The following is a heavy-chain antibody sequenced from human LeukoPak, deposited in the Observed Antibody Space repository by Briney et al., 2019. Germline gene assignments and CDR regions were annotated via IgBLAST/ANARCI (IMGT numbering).Heavy chain of an antibody. CDR3: AREILRFDI. J-gene: IGHJ3*02. CDR1: GYTLTKHT. V-gene: IGHV7-4-1*02. Sequence: ASVKVSCKASGYTLTKHTMNWVRQAPGQGLEWMGWINTNTGNPTYAQGFTGRFVFSLDSSVSTAYLQISNLMPEDTAKYYCAREILRFDIWGQGTMVTVSS. CDR2: INTNTGNP.